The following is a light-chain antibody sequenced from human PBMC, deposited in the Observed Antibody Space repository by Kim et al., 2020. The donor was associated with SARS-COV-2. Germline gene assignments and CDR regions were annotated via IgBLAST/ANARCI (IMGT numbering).Light chain of an antibody. V-gene: IGLV3-1*01. Sequence: SYELTQPPSVSVSPGQTANITCSGDKLGDKYACXYQQKPGQSPVLVIYQDNKRPSGIPERFSGSNSGTTATLTISGTQTMDEADFYCQAWDSSTVVFGGG. CDR1: KLGDKY. J-gene: IGLJ2*01. CDR2: QDN. CDR3: QAWDSSTVV.